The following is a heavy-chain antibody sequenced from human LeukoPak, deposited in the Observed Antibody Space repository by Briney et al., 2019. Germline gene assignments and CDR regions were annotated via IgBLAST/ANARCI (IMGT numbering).Heavy chain of an antibody. CDR1: GFTFDDHA. J-gene: IGHJ3*02. CDR2: ISCNSDTI. D-gene: IGHD2-21*01. CDR3: ARSYLNYGGNSADAFNI. V-gene: IGHV3-9*03. Sequence: PGRSLRLSCVPSGFTFDDHAMHWVRQGPGKGLEWVAGISCNSDTIGYADSVKGRFTISRDNAKNSLYLQINSVTTEDMALSYCARSYLNYGGNSADAFNIWGQGTMVTVSS.